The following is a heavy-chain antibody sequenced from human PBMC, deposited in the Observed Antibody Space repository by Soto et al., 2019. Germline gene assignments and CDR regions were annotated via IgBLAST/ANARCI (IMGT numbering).Heavy chain of an antibody. CDR3: ARHNSQWPNWFDP. D-gene: IGHD1-1*01. J-gene: IGHJ5*02. CDR1: GYTFTNYG. Sequence: ASVKVSCKASGYTFTNYGVSWVRQAPGQGLEWMGWISAYDGSTNYAQKFQGRVTMTTDTSTSTAYMELKSLRSDDTAVYYCARHNSQWPNWFDPWGQGTLVTVSS. CDR2: ISAYDGST. V-gene: IGHV1-18*01.